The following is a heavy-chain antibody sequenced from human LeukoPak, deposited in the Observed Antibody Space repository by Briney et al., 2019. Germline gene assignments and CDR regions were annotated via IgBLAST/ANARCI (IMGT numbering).Heavy chain of an antibody. D-gene: IGHD2-2*02. V-gene: IGHV4-39*01. CDR2: VYYTGST. J-gene: IGHJ4*02. CDR1: GASIYTSSSY. CDR3: TTSRTNDCSSPSCYTDY. Sequence: SETLSLTCTVSGASIYTSSSYWGWIRQPPGKGLEWIAGVYYTGSTYYSPSLKSRATISVDTSKNQFSLELNSVTAADTAVYYCTTSRTNDCSSPSCYTDYWGQGTLVTVSS.